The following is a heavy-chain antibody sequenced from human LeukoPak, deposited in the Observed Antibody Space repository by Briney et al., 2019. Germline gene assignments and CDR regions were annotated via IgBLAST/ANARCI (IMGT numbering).Heavy chain of an antibody. Sequence: SETLSLTCAVYGGSFSGYYWSWIRQPPGKGLEWIGEINHSGSTNYNPSLKSRVTISVDTSKNQFSLKLSSVTAADTAVYYCARGSGSNWFDPWGQGTLVTVPS. J-gene: IGHJ5*02. CDR2: INHSGST. CDR3: ARGSGSNWFDP. D-gene: IGHD3-10*01. V-gene: IGHV4-34*01. CDR1: GGSFSGYY.